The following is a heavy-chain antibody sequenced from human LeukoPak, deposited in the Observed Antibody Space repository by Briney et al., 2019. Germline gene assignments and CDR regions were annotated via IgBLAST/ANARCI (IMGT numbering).Heavy chain of an antibody. CDR2: ISSSSSYI. CDR3: ARIYVDTAMVPMFDY. CDR1: GFTFSSYS. V-gene: IGHV3-21*01. J-gene: IGHJ4*02. Sequence: GGSLRLSCAASGFTFSSYSMNWVRQAPGKGLEWVSSISSSSSYIYYADSVKGRFTNSRDNAKNSLYLQMNSLRAEDTAVYYCARIYVDTAMVPMFDYWGQGTLVTVSS. D-gene: IGHD5-18*01.